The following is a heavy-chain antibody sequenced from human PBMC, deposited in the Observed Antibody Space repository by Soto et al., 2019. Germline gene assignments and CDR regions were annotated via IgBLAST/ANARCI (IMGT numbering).Heavy chain of an antibody. CDR3: ARDRPNITMVRLYGMDV. V-gene: IGHV1-18*01. CDR2: ISAYNGNT. J-gene: IGHJ6*02. D-gene: IGHD3-10*01. CDR1: GYTFTSYG. Sequence: QVQLVQSGAEVKKPGASVKVSCKASGYTFTSYGISWGRQAPGQGLEWMGWISAYNGNTNYAQKRQGRVTMTTDTSPSTAYMELRSLRSDDTAVYYCARDRPNITMVRLYGMDVWGQGTTVTVSS.